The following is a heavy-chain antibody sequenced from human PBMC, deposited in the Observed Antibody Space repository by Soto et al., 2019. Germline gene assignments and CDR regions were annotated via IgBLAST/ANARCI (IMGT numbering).Heavy chain of an antibody. V-gene: IGHV4-61*01. CDR2: IYYSGST. CDR3: ASRAWGMDV. J-gene: IGHJ6*02. CDR1: GGSVSRGSYY. Sequence: QVQLQESGPGLVKPSETLSLTCTVSGGSVSRGSYYWSWIRQPPGTGLEWIGYIYYSGSTNYNPSLKSRVTISVDTSKNQFSLKLSSVTAADTAVYYCASRAWGMDVWGQGTTVTVSS.